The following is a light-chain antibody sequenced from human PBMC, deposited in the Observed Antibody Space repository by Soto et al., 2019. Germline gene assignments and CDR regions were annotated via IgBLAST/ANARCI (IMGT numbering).Light chain of an antibody. CDR3: QHYYQWPIT. CDR1: QDISKY. V-gene: IGKV1-33*01. CDR2: DVL. Sequence: DIQMTQSASSLPASVGDTVTISCQASQDISKYLNLFQQKPGKAPKLLIYDVLNVETGVPSRFRGRVSGTDFTLSISHLQPADFATYYCQHYYQWPITFGGGTKVDI. J-gene: IGKJ4*01.